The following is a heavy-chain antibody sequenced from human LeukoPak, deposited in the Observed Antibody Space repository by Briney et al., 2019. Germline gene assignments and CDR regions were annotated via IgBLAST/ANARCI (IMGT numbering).Heavy chain of an antibody. Sequence: PSETLSLTCDVSGASISGYWWSWIRQPAGKGLEWIGRMYTDGDTNYNPALKSRVTVSVDTSKNLFSLILISVTAADTAVYYCASASAGCGGTCPFDSWGQRTLVTVSS. CDR1: GASISGYW. D-gene: IGHD2-15*01. J-gene: IGHJ4*02. CDR3: ASASAGCGGTCPFDS. V-gene: IGHV4-4*07. CDR2: MYTDGDT.